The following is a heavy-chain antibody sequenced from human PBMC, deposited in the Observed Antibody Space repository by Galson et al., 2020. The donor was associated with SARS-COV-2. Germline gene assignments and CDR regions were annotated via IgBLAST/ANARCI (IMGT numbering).Heavy chain of an antibody. Sequence: GESLKISCAASGFTFSSYWMSWVRQAPGKGLEWVAKIKQDGSAKYNVDSVKGRFTISRDNAKNSLYLQMNSLRAEDTAVYYCARGHNYDYVWGSYRSLLLFDYWGQGTLVTVSS. V-gene: IGHV3-7*01. J-gene: IGHJ4*02. CDR2: IKQDGSAK. CDR1: GFTFSSYW. CDR3: ARGHNYDYVWGSYRSLLLFDY. D-gene: IGHD3-16*02.